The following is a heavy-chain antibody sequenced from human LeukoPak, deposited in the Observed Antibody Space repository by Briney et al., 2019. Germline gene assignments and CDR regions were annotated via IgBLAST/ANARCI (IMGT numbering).Heavy chain of an antibody. CDR3: ARGVGVTPAFFDY. CDR1: GFTFSSYT. J-gene: IGHJ4*02. Sequence: GGSLRLSCSASGFTFSSYTINWVRQAPGKGLEWVSSISSSSTYIYYADSMKGRITVSRDNAKNSLFLQMNSLRAEDAAVYYCARGVGVTPAFFDYWGQGTLVTVSS. V-gene: IGHV3-21*01. CDR2: ISSSSTYI. D-gene: IGHD1-26*01.